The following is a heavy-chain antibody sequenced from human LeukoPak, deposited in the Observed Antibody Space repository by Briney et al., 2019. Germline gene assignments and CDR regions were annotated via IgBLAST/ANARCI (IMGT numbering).Heavy chain of an antibody. CDR3: AKDSYYYDSSGLSHFDY. D-gene: IGHD3-22*01. CDR2: ISGSGGST. Sequence: PGGSLRLSCAASGFTFSGYAMSWVRQAPGKGLEWVSAISGSGGSTYYADSVKGRFTISRDNSKNTLYLQMNSLRAEDTAVYYCAKDSYYYDSSGLSHFDYWGQGTLVTVSS. V-gene: IGHV3-23*01. J-gene: IGHJ4*02. CDR1: GFTFSGYA.